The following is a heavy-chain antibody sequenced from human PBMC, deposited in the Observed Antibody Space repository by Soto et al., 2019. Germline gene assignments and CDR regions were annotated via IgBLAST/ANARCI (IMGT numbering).Heavy chain of an antibody. CDR3: ASGGSSLNFDS. D-gene: IGHD2-15*01. Sequence: EVQLVESGGGLVQPGGSLRLSCAASGFTFRSYWMHWVRQAPGKGLVWVSWINSDGSSTSYADSVKGRFTISRDNAKNTRYRQMNSLRAEDTAVYYCASGGSSLNFDSWGQGTLVTVSS. CDR1: GFTFRSYW. J-gene: IGHJ5*01. V-gene: IGHV3-74*01. CDR2: INSDGSST.